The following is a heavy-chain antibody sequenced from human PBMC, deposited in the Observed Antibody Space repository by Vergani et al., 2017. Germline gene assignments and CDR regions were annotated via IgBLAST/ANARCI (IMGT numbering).Heavy chain of an antibody. CDR2: IRSKNDGGTA. V-gene: IGHV3-15*01. Sequence: EVQVVESGGGLIKPGGSLRLSCVVSGITFKNAWINWVRQAPGKGLEWIGRIRSKNDGGTADYAAPLKGRFTISRDDSKDSAFLLVNNLKTEDTAVYFCYTDYHVYLCQGTMVTVSS. CDR1: GITFKNAW. CDR3: YTDYHVY. D-gene: IGHD2-2*02. J-gene: IGHJ4*02.